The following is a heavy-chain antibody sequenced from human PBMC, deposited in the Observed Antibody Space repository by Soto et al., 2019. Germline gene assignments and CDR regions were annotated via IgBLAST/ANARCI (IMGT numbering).Heavy chain of an antibody. D-gene: IGHD3-3*01. CDR3: ARVLYYDFWSGYSSHYYYGMDV. CDR2: IIPIFGTA. V-gene: IGHV1-69*06. Sequence: GASVKVSCKASGGTFSSYAISWVRQAPGQGLEWMGGIIPIFGTANYAQKFQGRVTITADKSTSTAYMELSSLRSEDTAVYYCARVLYYDFWSGYSSHYYYGMDVWGQGTTVTVSS. CDR1: GGTFSSYA. J-gene: IGHJ6*02.